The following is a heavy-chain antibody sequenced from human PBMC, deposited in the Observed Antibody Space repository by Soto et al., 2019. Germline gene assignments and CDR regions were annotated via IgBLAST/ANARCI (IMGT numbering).Heavy chain of an antibody. CDR2: IYPGDSDT. V-gene: IGHV5-51*01. CDR3: ARERHSGTSDFDWFDP. Sequence: PGESLKISCKGSGYSFTSYWIGWVRQMPGKGLEWMGIIYPGDSDTRYSPSLQGQVTISADKSISTAYLQWSSLKASDTAMYYCARERHSGTSDFDWFDPWGQGTLVTVSS. CDR1: GYSFTSYW. J-gene: IGHJ5*02. D-gene: IGHD1-26*01.